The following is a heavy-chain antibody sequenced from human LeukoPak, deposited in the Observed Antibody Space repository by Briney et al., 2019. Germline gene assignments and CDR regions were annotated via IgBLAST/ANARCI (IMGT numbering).Heavy chain of an antibody. Sequence: GRSLRLSCAVSGYSFSSHGMHWVRQAPGKGLEWVAAIWYDGSQKYYAATVRSRFTVSRDNSKNTLYLQMDSLRAEDTAVYYCARLYGANVGYLDYWGQGTLVTASS. V-gene: IGHV3-33*03. D-gene: IGHD4-23*01. CDR1: GYSFSSHG. CDR3: ARLYGANVGYLDY. J-gene: IGHJ4*02. CDR2: IWYDGSQK.